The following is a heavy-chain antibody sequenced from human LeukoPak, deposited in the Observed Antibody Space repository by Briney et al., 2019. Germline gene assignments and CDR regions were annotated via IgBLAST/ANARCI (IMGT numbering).Heavy chain of an antibody. D-gene: IGHD3-22*01. CDR3: ARFGVQSADYYNSSGYSFDF. CDR1: GGSFSGYY. J-gene: IGHJ4*02. V-gene: IGHV4-34*01. CDR2: INHSGST. Sequence: PSETLSLTCAVYGGSFSGYYWSWIRQPPGKGLEWIGEINHSGSTNYNPSLKSRLTISVDTSKNQFSLKLSSVTAADTAVYYCARFGVQSADYYNSSGYSFDFWGQGTLVTVS.